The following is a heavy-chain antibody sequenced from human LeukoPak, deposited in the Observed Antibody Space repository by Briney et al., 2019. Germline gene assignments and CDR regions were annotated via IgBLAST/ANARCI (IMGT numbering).Heavy chain of an antibody. V-gene: IGHV3-21*01. Sequence: GGYLRLSCAASGFTFSSYSMNWVRQAPGKGLEGVSSISSSSSYIYYADSAKGRFTISRDNAKNSLYLQMNSLRAEDTAVYYCARESIGVVPVTYYYGMDVWGQGTTVTVSS. CDR1: GFTFSSYS. CDR2: ISSSSSYI. CDR3: ARESIGVVPVTYYYGMDV. D-gene: IGHD2-2*01. J-gene: IGHJ6*02.